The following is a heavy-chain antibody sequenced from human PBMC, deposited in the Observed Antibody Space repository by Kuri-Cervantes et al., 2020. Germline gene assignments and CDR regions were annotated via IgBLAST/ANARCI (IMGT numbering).Heavy chain of an antibody. V-gene: IGHV3-30*02. Sequence: GESLKISCTASGFTFSSYGMHWVRQAPGKGLEWVAFIRYDGSHKYYVDSVKGRFTISRDNSKNTLHLQMNSLRAEDTAVYYCGKQGRGGPIHYYSYIDVWGKGTTVTVSS. CDR3: GKQGRGGPIHYYSYIDV. CDR1: GFTFSSYG. CDR2: IRYDGSHK. D-gene: IGHD4-23*01. J-gene: IGHJ6*03.